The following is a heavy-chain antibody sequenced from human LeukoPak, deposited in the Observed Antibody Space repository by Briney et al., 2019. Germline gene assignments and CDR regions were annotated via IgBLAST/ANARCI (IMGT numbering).Heavy chain of an antibody. CDR1: GFTVSSNY. CDR3: ARDGGYDSGGYSAY. CDR2: IYSGGST. D-gene: IGHD3-22*01. Sequence: GGSLRLSCAASGFTVSSNYMSWVRQAPGKGLEWVSVIYSGGSTYYADSVKGRFTISRDNSKNTLYLQMNSLRAEDTAVYYCARDGGYDSGGYSAYWARGPLVTVSS. V-gene: IGHV3-66*01. J-gene: IGHJ4*02.